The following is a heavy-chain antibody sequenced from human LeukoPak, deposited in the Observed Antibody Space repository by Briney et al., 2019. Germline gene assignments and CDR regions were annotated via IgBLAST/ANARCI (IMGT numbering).Heavy chain of an antibody. V-gene: IGHV3-48*02. CDR3: ASCSTSCYKEGFDY. D-gene: IGHD2-2*02. CDR1: GFTFSSYS. J-gene: IGHJ4*02. Sequence: GGSQRLSCAASGFTFSSYSMNWVRQAPGKGLEWVSYISSSSSTIYYADSVKGRFTISRDNAKNSLYLQMNSLRHEDTAVYYCASCSTSCYKEGFDYWGQGTLVTVSS. CDR2: ISSSSSTI.